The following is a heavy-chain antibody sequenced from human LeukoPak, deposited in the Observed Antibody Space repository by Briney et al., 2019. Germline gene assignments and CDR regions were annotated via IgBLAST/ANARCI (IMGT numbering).Heavy chain of an antibody. V-gene: IGHV4-59*01. D-gene: IGHD1-26*01. CDR3: ARGLSGYDAFDI. CDR1: GGSISSYY. Sequence: SETLSLTCTVSGGSISSYYWSWIRQPPGKGLEWIGYIYYSGSTNYNPSLKSRVTISVDTSKNQFSLKLSSVTAADTAVYSCARGLSGYDAFDIWGQGTMVTVSS. J-gene: IGHJ3*02. CDR2: IYYSGST.